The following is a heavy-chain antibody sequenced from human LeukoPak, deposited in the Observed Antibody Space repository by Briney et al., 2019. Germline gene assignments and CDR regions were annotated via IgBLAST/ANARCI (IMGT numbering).Heavy chain of an antibody. J-gene: IGHJ5*02. V-gene: IGHV4-34*01. CDR1: GGSFSGYY. Sequence: PSETLSLTCAVYGGSFSGYYWSWIRQPPGKGLEWIGEINHSGSTNYNPSLKSRVTISVDTSRNQFSLKLSSVTAADTAVYYCARGKKAITMIVSVWFDPWGQGTLVTVSS. CDR3: ARGKKAITMIVSVWFDP. CDR2: INHSGST. D-gene: IGHD3-22*01.